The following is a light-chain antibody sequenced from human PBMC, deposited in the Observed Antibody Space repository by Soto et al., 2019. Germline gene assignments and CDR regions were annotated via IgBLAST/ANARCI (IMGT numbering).Light chain of an antibody. CDR3: QHHSNWLRT. Sequence: EIVLTQSPGTLSLSPGERASLSCRASQSVSSNYLAWFQQKPGQAPRLLISGASNRASDIPDRFSGSGSGTDVTLTISSLEPEDFAVYYCQHHSNWLRTFGGGTKVEIE. CDR1: QSVSSNY. J-gene: IGKJ4*01. V-gene: IGKV3D-20*02. CDR2: GAS.